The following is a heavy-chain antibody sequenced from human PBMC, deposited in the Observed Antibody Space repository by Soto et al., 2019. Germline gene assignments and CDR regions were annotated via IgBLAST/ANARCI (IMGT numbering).Heavy chain of an antibody. J-gene: IGHJ4*02. V-gene: IGHV1-18*01. D-gene: IGHD6-19*01. Sequence: GASVKVSCKASGYTFTSYGISWVRQAPGQGLEWMGWISAYNGNTKYSQKFQGRVTITRDTSASTAYMELSSLRSEDTAVYYCARAVAVAADFDYWGQGTLVTGSS. CDR1: GYTFTSYG. CDR3: ARAVAVAADFDY. CDR2: ISAYNGNT.